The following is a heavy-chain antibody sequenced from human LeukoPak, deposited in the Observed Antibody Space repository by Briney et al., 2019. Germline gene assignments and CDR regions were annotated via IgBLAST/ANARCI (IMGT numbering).Heavy chain of an antibody. CDR3: ARLNVLNNSVLHHFDR. J-gene: IGHJ4*02. Sequence: PSQTLSLTCTVSGGSISSGDYYWSWIRQPPGKGLEWIGYIYYSGNTNYNPSLKSRVTISVDTSKNHFSLKLNSVTAADTAVYYCARLNVLNNSVLHHFDRWGQGTLVTVSS. CDR2: IYYSGNT. D-gene: IGHD1/OR15-1a*01. V-gene: IGHV4-30-4*01. CDR1: GGSISSGDYY.